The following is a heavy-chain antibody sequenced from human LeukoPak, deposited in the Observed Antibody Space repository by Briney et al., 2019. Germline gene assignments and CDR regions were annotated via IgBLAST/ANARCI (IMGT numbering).Heavy chain of an antibody. D-gene: IGHD3-22*01. Sequence: ASVKVSCKASGYTFTSYYMHWVRQAPGQGLEWMGIINPSGGSTSYAQKFQGRVTMTEDTSTDTAYMELSSLRSEDTAVYYCATKSWRYYDSSGYFPFDYWGQGTLVTVSS. V-gene: IGHV1-46*01. J-gene: IGHJ4*02. CDR2: INPSGGST. CDR1: GYTFTSYY. CDR3: ATKSWRYYDSSGYFPFDY.